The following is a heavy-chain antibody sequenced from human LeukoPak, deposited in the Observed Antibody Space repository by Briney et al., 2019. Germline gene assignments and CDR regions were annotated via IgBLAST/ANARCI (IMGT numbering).Heavy chain of an antibody. J-gene: IGHJ4*02. CDR1: GYSISADFY. V-gene: IGHV4-61*10. CDR2: IYYSGST. Sequence: SETLSLTCTVSGYSISADFYWGWIRQPAGKGLEWIGYIYYSGSTNYNPSLKSRVTISVDTSKNQFSLKLSSVTAADTAVYYCAGAKKWGQGTLVTVSS. CDR3: AGAKK.